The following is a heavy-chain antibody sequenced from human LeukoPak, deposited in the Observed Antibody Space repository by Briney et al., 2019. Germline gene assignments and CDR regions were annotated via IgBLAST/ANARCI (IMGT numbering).Heavy chain of an antibody. J-gene: IGHJ5*02. CDR1: GFTFSSYS. D-gene: IGHD2-21*01. V-gene: IGHV3-21*01. Sequence: PGGSLRLSCAASGFTFSSYSMNWVRQAPGKGLEWVSSISSSSSYIYYADSVKGRFTISRDNAKNSLYLQMNSLRAEDTAVYYCARSLCGSRGGDWFDPWGQGTLVTVSS. CDR3: ARSLCGSRGGDWFDP. CDR2: ISSSSSYI.